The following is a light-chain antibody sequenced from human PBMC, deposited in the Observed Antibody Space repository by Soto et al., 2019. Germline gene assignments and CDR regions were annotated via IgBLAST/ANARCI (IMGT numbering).Light chain of an antibody. V-gene: IGLV2-14*01. Sequence: QSALTQPASVSGSPGQSITISCTGTSSDVGGYNYVSWYQQHPAKAPKLIIYDVTNRPSGVSNRFSGSKSGNTASLTISGLQAEDEADYYCSSYTSSSTLEVVFGGGTKLTVL. CDR2: DVT. CDR3: SSYTSSSTLEVV. CDR1: SSDVGGYNY. J-gene: IGLJ2*01.